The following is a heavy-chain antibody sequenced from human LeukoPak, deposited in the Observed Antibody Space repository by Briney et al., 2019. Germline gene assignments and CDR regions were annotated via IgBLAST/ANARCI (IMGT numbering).Heavy chain of an antibody. CDR1: GFSLSTSGMC. Sequence: SGPALVKPTQTLTLTCTFSGFSLSTSGMCVSWIRQPPGKALEWLARIDWDDDKYYSTSLKTRLTISKDTSKNQVVLTMTNMDPVDTATYYCARTYIYGDYDGLGSNFDYWGQGTLVTVSS. J-gene: IGHJ4*02. V-gene: IGHV2-70*11. CDR2: IDWDDDK. CDR3: ARTYIYGDYDGLGSNFDY. D-gene: IGHD4-17*01.